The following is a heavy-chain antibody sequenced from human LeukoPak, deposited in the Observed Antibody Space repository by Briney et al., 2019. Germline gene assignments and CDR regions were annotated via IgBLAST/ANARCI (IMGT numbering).Heavy chain of an antibody. J-gene: IGHJ4*02. Sequence: GGSLRLSCAASGFTFSSYSMTWVRQAPGKGLEWVSSISSSSSYIYYADSVKGRFTISRDNAKNSLYLQMNSLRAEDTAVYYCARELSRGTDYWGQGTLVTVSS. D-gene: IGHD5-24*01. V-gene: IGHV3-21*01. CDR3: ARELSRGTDY. CDR2: ISSSSSYI. CDR1: GFTFSSYS.